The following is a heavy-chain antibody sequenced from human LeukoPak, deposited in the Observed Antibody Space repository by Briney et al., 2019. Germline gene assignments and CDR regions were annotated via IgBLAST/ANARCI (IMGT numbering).Heavy chain of an antibody. CDR2: ISDSGSVI. Sequence: GGSLRLSCAASGFAYSRYSMNWVRQAPGKGLEWVSYISDSGSVIYYADSVKGRFTISRDNVKNSLYLQMNSLRAEDTAVYYCAKDGSYYFDYWGQGTLVTVSS. CDR1: GFAYSRYS. CDR3: AKDGSYYFDY. J-gene: IGHJ4*02. V-gene: IGHV3-48*01.